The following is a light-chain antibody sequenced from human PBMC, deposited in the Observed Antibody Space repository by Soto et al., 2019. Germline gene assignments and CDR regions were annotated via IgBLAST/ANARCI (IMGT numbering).Light chain of an antibody. CDR3: QQYDNWPPT. Sequence: EIVMTQSPATLSVSPGKRATVSCRASQSVSSNLAWYQQKPGQGPRLLIYGASTRATGIPATFSGSGSGTEFTLAINSLQSEDFALYYCQQYDNWPPTFGQGTRLE. CDR1: QSVSSN. V-gene: IGKV3-15*01. J-gene: IGKJ5*01. CDR2: GAS.